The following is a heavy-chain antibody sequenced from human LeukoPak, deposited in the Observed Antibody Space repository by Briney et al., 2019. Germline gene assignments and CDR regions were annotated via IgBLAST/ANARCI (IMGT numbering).Heavy chain of an antibody. Sequence: GGSLRLSCAASGFAFSSYWMHWVRQAPGKGLVWVSRINSDGSSTSYADSVKGRFTISRDNAKNTLYLQMNSLRAEDTGVYYCARFRIYSGSHNFDYWGQGTLVTVSS. CDR1: GFAFSSYW. D-gene: IGHD1-26*01. CDR3: ARFRIYSGSHNFDY. V-gene: IGHV3-74*01. J-gene: IGHJ4*02. CDR2: INSDGSST.